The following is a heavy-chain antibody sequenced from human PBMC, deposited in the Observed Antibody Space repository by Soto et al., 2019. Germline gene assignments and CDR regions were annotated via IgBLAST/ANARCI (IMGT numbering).Heavy chain of an antibody. V-gene: IGHV1-8*01. Sequence: GASVKVSCKASGYTFTSYDINWVRQATGQGLEWMGWMNPNSGNTGYAQKFQGGVTMTRNTSISTAYMELSSLRPEDTAVYYCAVTDTTIAAAGYAFDIWGQGTMVTVSS. J-gene: IGHJ3*02. CDR2: MNPNSGNT. D-gene: IGHD6-13*01. CDR1: GYTFTSYD. CDR3: AVTDTTIAAAGYAFDI.